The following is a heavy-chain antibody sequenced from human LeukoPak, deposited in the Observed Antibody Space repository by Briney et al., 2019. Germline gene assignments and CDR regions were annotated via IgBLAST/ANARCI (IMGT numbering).Heavy chain of an antibody. J-gene: IGHJ5*02. CDR2: FDPEDGET. D-gene: IGHD3-22*01. V-gene: IGHV1-24*01. Sequence: ASVKVSCKVSGYTLTELSMHWVRQAPGKGLEWMGGFDPEDGETIYAQKFQGRVTMTEDTSTDTAYMELSSLRSEDTAVYYCATVDWGDSSGYNWFDPWGQGTLVTVSS. CDR1: GYTLTELS. CDR3: ATVDWGDSSGYNWFDP.